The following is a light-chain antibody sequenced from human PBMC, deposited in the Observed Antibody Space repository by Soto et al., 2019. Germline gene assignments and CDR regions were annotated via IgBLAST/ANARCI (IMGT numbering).Light chain of an antibody. CDR1: SSNIGAGYD. CDR2: GNN. J-gene: IGLJ2*01. V-gene: IGLV1-40*01. CDR3: QTADTSLSVV. Sequence: QSVLTQPPSMSGAPGQRVTLSCTGSSSNIGAGYDVHWYQHLPGTAPKLLLFGNNNRPSGVPDRFSGSKSGTSASLAITGLQAEDEADYYCQTADTSLSVVFGGGTKLTVL.